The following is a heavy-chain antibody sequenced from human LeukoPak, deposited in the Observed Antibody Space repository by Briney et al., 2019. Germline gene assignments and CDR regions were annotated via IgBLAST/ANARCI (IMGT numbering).Heavy chain of an antibody. CDR3: ARDQPHYYGSGSYSL. CDR1: GFTFSSYS. D-gene: IGHD3-10*01. V-gene: IGHV3-21*01. CDR2: ISSGSSYI. J-gene: IGHJ4*02. Sequence: GGSLRLSCAASGFTFSSYSMNWVCQAPGKGLEWVSSISSGSSYIYYADSVKGRFTISRDNTKNSLYLQMNSLRAGDTAVYYCARDQPHYYGSGSYSLWGQGTLVTVSS.